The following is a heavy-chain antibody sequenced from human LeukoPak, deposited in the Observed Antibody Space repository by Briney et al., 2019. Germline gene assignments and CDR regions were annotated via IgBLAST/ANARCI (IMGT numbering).Heavy chain of an antibody. J-gene: IGHJ4*02. V-gene: IGHV3-7*01. CDR2: IKHDGSEQ. D-gene: IGHD6-13*01. Sequence: GGSLRLSCAASGFTFTSYWMSWIRQAPGKGLQWVANIKHDGSEQYYVDSVKGRFTISRDNAKNSLYLQMNSLGVEDTAVYYCKSGGAAPGRFDYWGQGVLVTVSS. CDR3: KSGGAAPGRFDY. CDR1: GFTFTSYW.